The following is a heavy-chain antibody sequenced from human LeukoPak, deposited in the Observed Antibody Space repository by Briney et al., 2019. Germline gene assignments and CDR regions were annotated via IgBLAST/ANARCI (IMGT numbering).Heavy chain of an antibody. CDR2: INPNSGGT. CDR1: GYTFTGYY. CDR3: ARADYDILTSFPPFDY. D-gene: IGHD3-9*01. J-gene: IGHJ4*02. Sequence: GASVKVSCKASGYTFTGYYMHWVRQAPGQGLEWMGWINPNSGGTNYAQKFQGRVTMTRDTSISTAYMELSRLRSDDTAVYYCARADYDILTSFPPFDYWGQGTLVTVSS. V-gene: IGHV1-2*02.